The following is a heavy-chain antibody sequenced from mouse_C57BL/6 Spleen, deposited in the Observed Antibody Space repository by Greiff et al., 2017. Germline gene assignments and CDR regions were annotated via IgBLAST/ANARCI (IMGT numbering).Heavy chain of an antibody. CDR1: GFNIKDYY. D-gene: IGHD1-1*01. V-gene: IGHV14-2*01. CDR3: ASTVVTQPSYYFDY. J-gene: IGHJ2*01. CDR2: IDPEDGET. Sequence: EVKLMESGAELVKPGASVKLSCTASGFNIKDYYMHWVKQRTEQGLEWIGRIDPEDGETKYAPKFQGKATITADTSSNTAYLQLSSLTSEDTAVYYCASTVVTQPSYYFDYWGQGTTLTVSS.